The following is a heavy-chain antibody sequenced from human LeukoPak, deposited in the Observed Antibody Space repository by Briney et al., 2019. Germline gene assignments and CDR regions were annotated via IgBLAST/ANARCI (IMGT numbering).Heavy chain of an antibody. Sequence: GASVKVSFKASGYTFTSYGISGVRQAPGQGLEWMGWISAYNGNTNYAQKLQGRVTMTTDTSTSTAYMELRSLRSDDTAVYYCARGDMGATTNYFDYWGQGTLVTVSS. D-gene: IGHD1-26*01. CDR3: ARGDMGATTNYFDY. CDR2: ISAYNGNT. J-gene: IGHJ4*02. CDR1: GYTFTSYG. V-gene: IGHV1-18*01.